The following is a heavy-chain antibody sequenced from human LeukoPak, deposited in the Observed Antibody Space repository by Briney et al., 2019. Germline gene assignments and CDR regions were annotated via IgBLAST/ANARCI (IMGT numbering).Heavy chain of an antibody. CDR1: GFTFSTYA. Sequence: GGSLRLSCAPSGFTFSTYAMSWVRHTPGKGLEWVSGISSGGNTQYTDSVKGRFTVSRDNSKNTLHLQMDSLRAEDTAIYYCTKDRRQWVVPYFDSWGQGTVVTVSS. J-gene: IGHJ4*02. CDR3: TKDRRQWVVPYFDS. CDR2: ISSGGNT. V-gene: IGHV3-23*01. D-gene: IGHD6-19*01.